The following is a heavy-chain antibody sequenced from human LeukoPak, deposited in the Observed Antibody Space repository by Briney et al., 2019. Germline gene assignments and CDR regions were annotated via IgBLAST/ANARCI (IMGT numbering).Heavy chain of an antibody. J-gene: IGHJ4*02. CDR2: IIPIFGTA. CDR3: ARGSLDGPSDSSGWYRDY. CDR1: GGTFSSYA. Sequence: SVKVSCKASGGTFSSYAISWVRQAPGQGLEWMGGIIPIFGTANYAQKFQGRVTITADESTSTAYMELSSLRSEDTAVYYCARGSLDGPSDSSGWYRDYWGQGTLVTVSS. V-gene: IGHV1-69*01. D-gene: IGHD6-19*01.